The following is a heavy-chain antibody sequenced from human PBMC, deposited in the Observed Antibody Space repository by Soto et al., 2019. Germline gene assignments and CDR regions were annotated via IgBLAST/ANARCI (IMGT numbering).Heavy chain of an antibody. D-gene: IGHD2-15*01. Sequence: ASVKVSCKASGGTFSSYAISWVRQAPGQGLEWMGGIIPIFGTANYAQKFQGRVTITADESTSTAYMELSSLRSEDTAVYYCASWLEYCSGGSCYKPGSAGWFDPWGQGTLVTVSS. CDR1: GGTFSSYA. CDR3: ASWLEYCSGGSCYKPGSAGWFDP. J-gene: IGHJ5*02. CDR2: IIPIFGTA. V-gene: IGHV1-69*13.